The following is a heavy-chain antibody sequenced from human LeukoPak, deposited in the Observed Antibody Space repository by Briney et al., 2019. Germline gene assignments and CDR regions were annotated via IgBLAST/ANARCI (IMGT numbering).Heavy chain of an antibody. Sequence: ASVKVSCKASGYTFTSYYMHWVRQAPGQGLEWMGWINPNSGGTNYAQKFQGRVTMTRDTSISTAYMELSRLRSDDTAVYYCARDRPSYQYSSSSPDYWGQGTLVTVSS. CDR1: GYTFTSYY. D-gene: IGHD6-6*01. CDR3: ARDRPSYQYSSSSPDY. J-gene: IGHJ4*02. CDR2: INPNSGGT. V-gene: IGHV1-2*02.